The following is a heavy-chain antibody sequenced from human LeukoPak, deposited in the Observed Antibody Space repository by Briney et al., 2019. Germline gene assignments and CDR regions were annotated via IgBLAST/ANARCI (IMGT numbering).Heavy chain of an antibody. CDR3: ARGYNYRFEY. CDR1: GFTVNSYW. J-gene: IGHJ4*02. D-gene: IGHD5-24*01. Sequence: TGGSLRLSCAVSGFTVNSYWMHWVRQGPGKGLVWVSHINSDGSTTGYADSVKGRFTISRDSAKNTLYLEMNNLRAEDTAVYYCARGYNYRFEYWGQGTLVIVSS. V-gene: IGHV3-74*01. CDR2: INSDGSTT.